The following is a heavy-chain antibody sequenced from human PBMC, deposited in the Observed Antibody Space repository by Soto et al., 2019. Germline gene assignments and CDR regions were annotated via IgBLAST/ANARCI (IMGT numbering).Heavy chain of an antibody. CDR2: MSYDGSNK. Sequence: QVQLVESGGGVVQPGRSLRLSCAASGFTFSSYAMHWVRQAPGKGLEWVAVMSYDGSNKYYADSVKGRFTISRDNSKNTLYLQMNSLRAEETAVYYCARDIGRGDYGDYVVDYWGQGTLVTVSS. CDR1: GFTFSSYA. V-gene: IGHV3-30-3*01. CDR3: ARDIGRGDYGDYVVDY. D-gene: IGHD4-17*01. J-gene: IGHJ4*02.